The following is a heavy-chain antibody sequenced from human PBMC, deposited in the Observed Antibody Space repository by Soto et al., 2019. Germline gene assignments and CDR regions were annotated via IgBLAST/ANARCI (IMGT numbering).Heavy chain of an antibody. D-gene: IGHD1-1*01. J-gene: IGHJ6*02. CDR3: ARDRLRYNWNDFPYYYYGMDV. V-gene: IGHV3-30-3*01. CDR2: ISYDGSNK. Sequence: QVQLVESGGGVVQPGRPLRLSCAASGFTFSSYAMHWVRQAPGKGLEWVAVISYDGSNKYYADSVKGRFTISRDNSKNXRXLXXNSLRAEDTAVYYCARDRLRYNWNDFPYYYYGMDVWGQGTTVTVSS. CDR1: GFTFSSYA.